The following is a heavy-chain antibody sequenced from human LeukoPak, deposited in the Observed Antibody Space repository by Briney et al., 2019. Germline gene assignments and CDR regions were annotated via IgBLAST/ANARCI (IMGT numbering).Heavy chain of an antibody. D-gene: IGHD3-22*01. CDR1: GGSISSGGYY. Sequence: SETLSLTCTVSGGSISSGGYYWSWIRQHPGKGLEWIGYIYYSGSTYYNPSLKSRVTISVDTSKNQFSLKLSSVTAADTAVYYCARGHDSSTGLPLWGQGTLVTVSS. CDR3: ARGHDSSTGLPL. CDR2: IYYSGST. V-gene: IGHV4-31*03. J-gene: IGHJ4*02.